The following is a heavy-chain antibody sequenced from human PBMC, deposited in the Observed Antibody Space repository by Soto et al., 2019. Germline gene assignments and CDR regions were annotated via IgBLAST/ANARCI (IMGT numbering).Heavy chain of an antibody. V-gene: IGHV3-30*18. Sequence: QVQLVQSGGGVVQPGRSLRLSCAASGFRFSGYGMHWLRQAPGKGLEWVAVISYDGSNRYYADSVKGRFTISRDNKKNILYLEMSGLRPEDTAMYFCAKDTREDWNFVVYYFDEWGQGSLVTVSA. D-gene: IGHD1-7*01. CDR1: GFRFSGYG. CDR2: ISYDGSNR. J-gene: IGHJ4*02. CDR3: AKDTREDWNFVVYYFDE.